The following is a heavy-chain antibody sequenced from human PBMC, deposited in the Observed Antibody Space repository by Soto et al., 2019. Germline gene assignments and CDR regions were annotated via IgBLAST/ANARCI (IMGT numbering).Heavy chain of an antibody. CDR1: GGSISSTSHY. Sequence: PSETLSLTCTVSGGSISSTSHYWGWVRQPPGKGLEWIGSVDTSGRTYNNPSLKSRVSVYVDTSKNHFSLKLNSVTAADTAVYYCARIEGKWLPNNCFDTWGQGTLVTVSS. D-gene: IGHD6-19*01. V-gene: IGHV4-39*02. J-gene: IGHJ5*02. CDR3: ARIEGKWLPNNCFDT. CDR2: VDTSGRT.